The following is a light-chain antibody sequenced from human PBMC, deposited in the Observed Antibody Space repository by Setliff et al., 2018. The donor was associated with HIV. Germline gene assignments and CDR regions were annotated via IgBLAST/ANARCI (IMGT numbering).Light chain of an antibody. V-gene: IGKV1-9*01. CDR3: QQLNSYPLT. CDR2: AAS. J-gene: IGKJ4*01. CDR1: QGISSY. Sequence: DIQLTQSPSFLSASVGDRVTITCRASQGISSYLAWYQQKPGKAPKLLIYAASTLHSGVPSRFSGSGSGTEFTLTVSSLQPEDFAAYYCQQLNSYPLTFGGGTKV.